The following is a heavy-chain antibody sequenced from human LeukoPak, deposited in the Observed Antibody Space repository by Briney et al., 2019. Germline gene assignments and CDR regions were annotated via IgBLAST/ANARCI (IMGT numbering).Heavy chain of an antibody. CDR2: ISASGGST. D-gene: IGHD6-19*01. CDR3: AKVIGSGWYGY. J-gene: IGHJ4*02. Sequence: GGSLRLSCAASGFTFSSSAMSWVRQVPGKGLEWVSGISASGGSTYYADSVKGRFTISRDNSKNTLYLQMNSLRAEDTAVYYCAKVIGSGWYGYWGQGTLVTVSS. CDR1: GFTFSSSA. V-gene: IGHV3-23*01.